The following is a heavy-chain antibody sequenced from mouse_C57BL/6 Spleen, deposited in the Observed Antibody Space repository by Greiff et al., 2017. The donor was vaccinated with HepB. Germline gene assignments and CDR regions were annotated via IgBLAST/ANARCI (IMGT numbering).Heavy chain of an antibody. Sequence: EVQRVESGGGLVKPGGSLKLSCAASGFTFSDYGIHWVRQAPEKGLEWVAYISSGSSTIYYADTVKGRFTISRDNAKNTLFLQMTSLRSEDTAMYYCARIPVYDYYFDYWGQGTTLTVSS. J-gene: IGHJ2*01. CDR2: ISSGSSTI. V-gene: IGHV5-17*01. CDR3: ARIPVYDYYFDY. D-gene: IGHD2-4*01. CDR1: GFTFSDYG.